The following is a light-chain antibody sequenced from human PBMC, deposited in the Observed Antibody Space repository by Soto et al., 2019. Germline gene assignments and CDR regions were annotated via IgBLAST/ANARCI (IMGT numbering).Light chain of an antibody. CDR2: DAS. J-gene: IGKJ4*01. Sequence: DIPMTQSPSTLSASVGDRVTITCRASQSINSRLAWYQQKPGKAPKLLIFDASSLEGGVPSRFSGTGSGTEFTLTISSLQPDDSATYYCQQYNTYSTFGGGTKVEIK. CDR3: QQYNTYST. CDR1: QSINSR. V-gene: IGKV1-5*01.